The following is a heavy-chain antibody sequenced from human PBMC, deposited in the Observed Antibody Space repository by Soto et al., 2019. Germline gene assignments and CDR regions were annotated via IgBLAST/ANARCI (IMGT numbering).Heavy chain of an antibody. CDR2: ILPIFGTA. D-gene: IGHD3-22*01. J-gene: IGHJ5*02. V-gene: IGHV1-69*12. CDR3: ARDRGPSSGYYPYWFDP. Sequence: QVQLVQSGAEVKKPGSSVKVSCKASGGTFSSYAITWVRQAPGQGLEWMGGILPIFGTANYAQKFQGRVTITADEATSTAYMELSSLRSDDTAVYYCARDRGPSSGYYPYWFDPWGQGTLVTVSS. CDR1: GGTFSSYA.